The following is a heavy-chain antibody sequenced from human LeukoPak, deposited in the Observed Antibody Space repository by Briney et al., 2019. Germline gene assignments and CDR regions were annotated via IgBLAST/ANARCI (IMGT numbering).Heavy chain of an antibody. Sequence: PGGALRLSCVTSGFSFSTSGMHWVRQAPGKGLEWVAFIRYDESNKYYEDSVKGRFTISRDNSKNTLHLPMNTLSAEDTAVHYCARDGERDGSGPTGFFDYWGPGTLVTASS. CDR3: ARDGERDGSGPTGFFDY. D-gene: IGHD3-10*01. V-gene: IGHV3-30*02. CDR2: IRYDESNK. J-gene: IGHJ4*02. CDR1: GFSFSTSG.